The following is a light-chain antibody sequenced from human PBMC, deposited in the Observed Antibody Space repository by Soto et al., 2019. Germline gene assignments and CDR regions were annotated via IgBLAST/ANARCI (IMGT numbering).Light chain of an antibody. V-gene: IGKV3-11*01. CDR1: QSVSSY. J-gene: IGKJ4*01. CDR3: QQADSFPLT. CDR2: DAS. Sequence: EIVLTQSPATLSLSPGERATLSCRASQSVSSYLAWYQQKPGQAPRLLVYDASNRATDVPPRFSGSGSGTDFTLTISSLEPEDFATYYCQQADSFPLTFGGGTKVEIK.